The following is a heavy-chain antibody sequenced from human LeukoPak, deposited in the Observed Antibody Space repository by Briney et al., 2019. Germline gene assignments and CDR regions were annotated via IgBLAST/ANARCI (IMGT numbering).Heavy chain of an antibody. CDR1: GFTFSSHW. J-gene: IGHJ4*02. Sequence: PGGSLRLSCAASGFTFSSHWMHWVRHAPGKGLVWVSRINSDESTTDYADSVKGRFTISRDNVKNTVYLQMNSLRVEDTAVYYCIRALSGTDDYWGQGTLVTVSP. CDR2: INSDESTT. D-gene: IGHD2-15*01. CDR3: IRALSGTDDY. V-gene: IGHV3-74*01.